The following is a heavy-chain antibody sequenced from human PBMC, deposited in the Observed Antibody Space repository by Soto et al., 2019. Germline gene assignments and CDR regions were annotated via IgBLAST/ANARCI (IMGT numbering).Heavy chain of an antibody. J-gene: IGHJ5*02. V-gene: IGHV3-23*01. CDR3: AKDGWELLRGFDP. Sequence: EVQLLESGGGLVQPGGSLRLSCAASGFTFRNYAMRWVRQAPGTGLEWVSAISGSVSSTYSADSVKGRFTISRDHSKNTLYLQMSSLRAEDTAVYYCAKDGWELLRGFDPWGQGTLVTVSS. CDR1: GFTFRNYA. D-gene: IGHD1-26*01. CDR2: ISGSVSST.